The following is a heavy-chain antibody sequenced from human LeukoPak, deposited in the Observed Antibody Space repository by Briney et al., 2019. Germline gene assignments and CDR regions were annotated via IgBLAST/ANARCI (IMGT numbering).Heavy chain of an antibody. J-gene: IGHJ4*02. V-gene: IGHV3-30*04. D-gene: IGHD3-22*01. CDR2: MSFEGYL. CDR1: GVTLSDYL. CDR3: VREGEHYYDHSAYFAY. Sequence: GGSLRLSSAASGVTLSDYLGHSGRHDPGKGLEWVAVMSFEGYLYCADSLKDRFTVSRDHSKNMVYLHMNSLRAEDTALYYCVREGEHYYDHSAYFAYWGQGTLVTVSS.